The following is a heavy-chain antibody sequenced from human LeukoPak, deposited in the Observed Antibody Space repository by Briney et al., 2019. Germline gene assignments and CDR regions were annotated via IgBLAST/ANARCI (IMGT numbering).Heavy chain of an antibody. CDR2: INHSGST. J-gene: IGHJ1*01. D-gene: IGHD6-13*01. CDR1: GGSFSGYY. Sequence: SETLSLTCAVYGGSFSGYYWSWIRQPPGKGLERIGEINHSGSTNYNPSLKSRVTISVDTSKNQFSLKLSSVTAADTAVYYCARGPFMYSSSWYSYFQHWGQGTLVTVSS. V-gene: IGHV4-34*01. CDR3: ARGPFMYSSSWYSYFQH.